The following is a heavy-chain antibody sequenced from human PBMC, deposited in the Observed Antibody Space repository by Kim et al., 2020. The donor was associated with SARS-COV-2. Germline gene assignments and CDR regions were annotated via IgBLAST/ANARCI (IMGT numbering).Heavy chain of an antibody. J-gene: IGHJ3*02. CDR2: ISGSGGST. V-gene: IGHV3-23*01. CDR3: AKELKYDILTGYYLAFVI. D-gene: IGHD3-9*01. Sequence: GGSLRLSCAASGFTFSSYAMSWVRQAPGKGLEWVSAISGSGGSTYYADSVKGRFTISRDNSKNTLYLQMNSLRAEDTAVYYCAKELKYDILTGYYLAFVIWRRVTIVSVSS. CDR1: GFTFSSYA.